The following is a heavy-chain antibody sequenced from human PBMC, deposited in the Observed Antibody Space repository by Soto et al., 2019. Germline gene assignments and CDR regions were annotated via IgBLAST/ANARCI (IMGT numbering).Heavy chain of an antibody. CDR2: IYYSGST. J-gene: IGHJ4*02. Sequence: QLQLQESGPGLVKPSETLSLTCTVSGGSFSSSSYYWGWIRQPPGKGLEWIGSIYYSGSTYYNPSLKSRVTMSVDLSKNQFSLKLISVTAADTAVYYCARHWITMVRGVCHFDYWGQGTLVTVSS. CDR1: GGSFSSSSYY. CDR3: ARHWITMVRGVCHFDY. D-gene: IGHD3-10*01. V-gene: IGHV4-39*01.